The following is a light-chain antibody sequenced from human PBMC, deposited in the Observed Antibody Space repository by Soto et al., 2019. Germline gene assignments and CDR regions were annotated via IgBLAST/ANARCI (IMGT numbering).Light chain of an antibody. CDR3: SSYTSSSTLPYV. J-gene: IGLJ1*01. CDR1: SSDVGGYKY. V-gene: IGLV2-14*01. CDR2: EVS. Sequence: QSVLTQPASVSGSPGQSITISCTGTSSDVGGYKYVSWYQQLPGKAPKLMIYEVSNRPSGVSNRFSGSKSGNTASLTISGLQTEDEADYYCSSYTSSSTLPYVFGTGTKLTVL.